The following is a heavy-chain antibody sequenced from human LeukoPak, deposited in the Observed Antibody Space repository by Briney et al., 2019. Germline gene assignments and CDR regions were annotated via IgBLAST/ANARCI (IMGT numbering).Heavy chain of an antibody. CDR3: ARGVPIPATHPIDY. CDR1: GFTFTTYG. Sequence: GGSLRLSRAPSGFTFTTYGMHWVRQAPDKGLEWVALIWYDGSHKKYADSVEGRFSISRDTSKHTLYLQMNSLRADDTAVYYCARGVPIPATHPIDYWGQGSLVTVSS. J-gene: IGHJ4*02. CDR2: IWYDGSHK. D-gene: IGHD3-10*01. V-gene: IGHV3-33*03.